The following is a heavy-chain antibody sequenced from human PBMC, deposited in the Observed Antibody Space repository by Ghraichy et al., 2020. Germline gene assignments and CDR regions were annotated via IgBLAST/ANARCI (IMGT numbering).Heavy chain of an antibody. CDR1: GYSFTSYW. CDR3: ARHDSSGYYYDA. V-gene: IGHV5-51*01. Sequence: GESLNISCKGSGYSFTSYWIGWVRQMPGKGLEWMGIIYTGDSDTRYRPSFQGQVTISADKSISTAYLQWSSLKAADTAMYYCARHDSSGYYYDAWGQGTLVTVSS. J-gene: IGHJ5*02. D-gene: IGHD3-22*01. CDR2: IYTGDSDT.